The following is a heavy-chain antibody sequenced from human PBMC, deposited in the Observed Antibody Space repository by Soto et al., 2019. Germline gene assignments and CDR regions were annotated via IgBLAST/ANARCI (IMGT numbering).Heavy chain of an antibody. CDR2: INPNIGTT. J-gene: IGHJ6*02. CDR1: GYTFTGYY. V-gene: IGHV1-2*04. Sequence: ASVKVSGKASGYTFTGYYMHWVRQAPGQGLECMGWINPNIGTTNYAQTLNGWLTMTRATSISTAYMELSRLRSDDTAVYYCARDPRYCTNGVCYIAYGMAVWGQGTTVTVSS. CDR3: ARDPRYCTNGVCYIAYGMAV. D-gene: IGHD2-8*01.